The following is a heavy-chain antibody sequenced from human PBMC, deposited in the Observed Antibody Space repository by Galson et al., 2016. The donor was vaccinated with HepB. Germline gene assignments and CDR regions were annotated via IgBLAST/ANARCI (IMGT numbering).Heavy chain of an antibody. CDR1: GFTFSDHS. CDR3: AREGHLEHDRHEDLDY. J-gene: IGHJ4*02. Sequence: SLRLSCAASGFTFSDHSMNWLRQAPGKGLEWVASMSGSSSYIYYADSVRGRFTISRDNTNNSLFLHMTNLRVEDTALYFCAREGHLEHDRHEDLDYWGQGTLVIVSS. V-gene: IGHV3-21*01. D-gene: IGHD1/OR15-1a*01. CDR2: MSGSSSYI.